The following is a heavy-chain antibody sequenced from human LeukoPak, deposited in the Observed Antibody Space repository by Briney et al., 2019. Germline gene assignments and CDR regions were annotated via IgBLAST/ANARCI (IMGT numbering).Heavy chain of an antibody. CDR3: ARSGGDYYDSSGPDY. CDR1: GFTFSSYW. J-gene: IGHJ4*02. CDR2: IKQDGSEK. D-gene: IGHD3-22*01. V-gene: IGHV3-7*01. Sequence: GGSLRLSCAASGFTFSSYWMSWVRQAPGKGLEWVANIKQDGSEKYYVDSVKGRFTISRDNAKNPLYLQMNSLRAEDTAVYYCARSGGDYYDSSGPDYWGQGTLVTVSS.